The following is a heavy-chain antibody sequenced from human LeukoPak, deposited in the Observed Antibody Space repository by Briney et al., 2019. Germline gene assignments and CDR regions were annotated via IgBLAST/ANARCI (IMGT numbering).Heavy chain of an antibody. CDR2: IYYSGST. Sequence: SETLSLTCTVSGGSISSYYWSWIRQPPGKGLEWIGYIYYSGSTYYNPSLKSRVTISVDTSKNQFSLKLSSVTAADTAVYYCARDQEAYCSSTSCYEYSYYMDVWGKGTTVTISS. D-gene: IGHD2-2*01. CDR3: ARDQEAYCSSTSCYEYSYYMDV. CDR1: GGSISSYY. J-gene: IGHJ6*03. V-gene: IGHV4-59*04.